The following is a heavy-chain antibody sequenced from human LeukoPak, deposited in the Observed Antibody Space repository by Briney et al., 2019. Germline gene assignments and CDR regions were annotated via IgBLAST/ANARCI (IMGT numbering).Heavy chain of an antibody. V-gene: IGHV1-8*02. D-gene: IGHD6-19*01. CDR1: GYTFTGYY. Sequence: ASVKVSCKASGYTFTGYYMHWVRQAPGQGLEWMGWMNPNSGNTGYAQKFQGRVTMTRNTSISTAYMELSSLRSEDTAVYYCARRYSSDFDYWGQGTPVTVSS. J-gene: IGHJ4*02. CDR2: MNPNSGNT. CDR3: ARRYSSDFDY.